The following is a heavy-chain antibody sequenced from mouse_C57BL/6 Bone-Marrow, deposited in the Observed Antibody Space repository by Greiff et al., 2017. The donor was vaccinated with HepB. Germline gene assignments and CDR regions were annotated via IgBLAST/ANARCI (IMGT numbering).Heavy chain of an antibody. CDR2: IYPGDGDT. CDR1: GYAFSSSW. CDR3: ARDYGNYRYYAMDY. Sequence: QVQLQQSGPELVKPGASVKISCKASGYAFSSSWMNWVKQRPGKGLEWIGRIYPGDGDTNYNGKFKGKATLTADKSSSTAYMQLSSLTSEDSAVYFCARDYGNYRYYAMDYWGRGTAVTVSS. D-gene: IGHD2-1*01. V-gene: IGHV1-82*01. J-gene: IGHJ4*01.